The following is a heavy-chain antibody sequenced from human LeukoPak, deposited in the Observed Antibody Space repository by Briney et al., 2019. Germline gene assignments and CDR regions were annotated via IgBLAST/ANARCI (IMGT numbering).Heavy chain of an antibody. Sequence: PGGSLRLSCAASGFTFSSYAMSWVRQAPAKGLEWVSAISGSGGSTYYADSVKGRFTISRDNSKNTLYLQMNCLRAEDTGVYYCAKDITMVRGVTPDAFDIWGQGTMVTVS. CDR2: ISGSGGST. CDR3: AKDITMVRGVTPDAFDI. V-gene: IGHV3-23*01. D-gene: IGHD3-10*01. J-gene: IGHJ3*02. CDR1: GFTFSSYA.